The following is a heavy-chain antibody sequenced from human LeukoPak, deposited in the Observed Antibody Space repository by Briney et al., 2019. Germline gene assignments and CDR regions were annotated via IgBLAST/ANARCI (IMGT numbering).Heavy chain of an antibody. V-gene: IGHV1-2*02. Sequence: ASVKVSCKASGYTFTGYYMHWVRQAPGQGLEWMGWINPNSGGTNYAQKFQGRVTMTRNTSISTAYMELRSLGSDDTAVYYCARDYRGSESPSIYWGQGTLVTVSS. CDR3: ARDYRGSESPSIY. CDR2: INPNSGGT. J-gene: IGHJ4*02. CDR1: GYTFTGYY. D-gene: IGHD3-10*01.